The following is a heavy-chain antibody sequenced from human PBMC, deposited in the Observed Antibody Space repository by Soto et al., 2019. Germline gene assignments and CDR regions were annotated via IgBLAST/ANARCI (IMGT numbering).Heavy chain of an antibody. J-gene: IGHJ5*02. D-gene: IGHD6-13*01. Sequence: GGSLRLSCAASGFTFSSYSMNWVRQAPGKGLEWVSSISSSSSYIYYADSVKGRFTISRDNAKNSLYLQMNSLRAEDTAVYYCARARIAAATLFDPWGQGTLVT. CDR2: ISSSSSYI. CDR3: ARARIAAATLFDP. V-gene: IGHV3-21*01. CDR1: GFTFSSYS.